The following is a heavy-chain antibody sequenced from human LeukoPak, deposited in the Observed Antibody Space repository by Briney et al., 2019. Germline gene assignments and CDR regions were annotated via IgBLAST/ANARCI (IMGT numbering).Heavy chain of an antibody. CDR3: ARMGNPAAVTAVY. V-gene: IGHV4-59*08. CDR2: IYSSGST. J-gene: IGHJ4*02. CDR1: GDSMKSYF. D-gene: IGHD4-17*01. Sequence: PSETLSLTCTVSGDSMKSYFWSWIRQPPGKGLEWIGYIYSSGSTMYNPTLKSRVTISIDPSRNQFSLHLNSVSAADTAVYYCARMGNPAAVTAVYWGQGTLVTVSS.